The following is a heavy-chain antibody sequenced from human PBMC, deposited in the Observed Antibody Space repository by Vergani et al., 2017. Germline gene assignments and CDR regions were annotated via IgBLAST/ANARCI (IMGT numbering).Heavy chain of an antibody. V-gene: IGHV4-61*02. J-gene: IGHJ3*01. CDR3: ARRSGGYYSGGKVHPLRTAFDV. Sequence: QVPLQASGPGRVKPSQTLSLTCTMSGGSISAGYYFWSWIRQPAGKGLEWLGHISASGNASHSPSLKPRVSMSVDTSKNQFSLTVTSVTGADSAIYFCARRSGGYYSGGKVHPLRTAFDVWGHGTVVTVSS. CDR2: ISASGNA. D-gene: IGHD2-15*01. CDR1: GGSISAGYYF.